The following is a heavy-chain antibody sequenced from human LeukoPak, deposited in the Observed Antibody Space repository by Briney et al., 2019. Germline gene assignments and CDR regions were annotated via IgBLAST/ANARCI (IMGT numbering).Heavy chain of an antibody. V-gene: IGHV3-23*01. D-gene: IGHD4-11*01. CDR3: AKDYGNIQYYYYYYMDV. CDR2: ISGSGGST. Sequence: GGSLRLSCAASGFTFSSYAMSWVRQAPGKGLEWVSAISGSGGSTYYADSVKGRFTISRDNSKNTLYLQMNSLRAEDTAEYYCAKDYGNIQYYYYYYMDVWGKGTTVTVSS. CDR1: GFTFSSYA. J-gene: IGHJ6*03.